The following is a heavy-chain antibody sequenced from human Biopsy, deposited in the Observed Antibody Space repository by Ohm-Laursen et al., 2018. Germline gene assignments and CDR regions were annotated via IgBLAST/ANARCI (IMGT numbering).Heavy chain of an antibody. CDR1: GFTFSNYA. CDR2: ISDIGSST. D-gene: IGHD2-15*01. J-gene: IGHJ2*01. CDR3: AKDQPDLAVVVAAHWYFDL. Sequence: SLRLSCTASGFTFSNYAMTWVRRAPGKGLEWVSAISDIGSSTFYSDSVKGRFTISRDNSKKTLYLQMNSLRAEDTAIYYCAKDQPDLAVVVAAHWYFDLWGRGTLVTVSS. V-gene: IGHV3-23*01.